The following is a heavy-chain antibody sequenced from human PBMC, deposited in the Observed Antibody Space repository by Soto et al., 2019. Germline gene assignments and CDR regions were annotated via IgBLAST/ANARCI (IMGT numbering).Heavy chain of an antibody. V-gene: IGHV4-30-4*01. Sequence: PSETLSLTCSVSGGSISSVYYYWSWIRQPPGKGLEWIGYIYYSGRTYYNPSLKSRVTISVDTSKDQFSLKLSSVTAXETALCYCARSPILQWSLEYSDQVTLLTVPS. D-gene: IGHD3-3*01. CDR1: GGSISSVYYY. CDR3: ARSPILQWSLEY. CDR2: IYYSGRT. J-gene: IGHJ4*02.